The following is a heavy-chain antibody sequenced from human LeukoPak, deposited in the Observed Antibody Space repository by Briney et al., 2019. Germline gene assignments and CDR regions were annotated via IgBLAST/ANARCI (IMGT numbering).Heavy chain of an antibody. D-gene: IGHD3-22*01. V-gene: IGHV4-30-2*01. J-gene: IGHJ4*02. CDR2: IYHSGST. CDR1: GGFISSGGYS. CDR3: ARGFGDDSSGYYSPHFDY. Sequence: SETLSLTCAVSGGFISSGGYSWSWIRQPPGTGLEWIGYIYHSGSTYYNPSLKSRVTISVDRSKNQFSLKLSSVTAADTAVYYCARGFGDDSSGYYSPHFDYWGQGTLVTVSS.